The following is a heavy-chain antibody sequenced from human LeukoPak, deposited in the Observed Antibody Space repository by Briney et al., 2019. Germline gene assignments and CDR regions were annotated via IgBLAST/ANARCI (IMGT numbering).Heavy chain of an antibody. CDR1: GGSFSGYY. V-gene: IGHV4-34*01. J-gene: IGHJ4*02. CDR2: INHSGST. D-gene: IGHD6-13*01. Sequence: SETLSLTCAVYGGSFSGYYWSWIRQPPGKGLEWIGEINHSGSTYYNPSLKSRVTISVDTSKNQFSLKLSSVTAADTAVYYCARVRTLGSSSSWYNPSSLPFDYWGQGTLVTVSS. CDR3: ARVRTLGSSSSWYNPSSLPFDY.